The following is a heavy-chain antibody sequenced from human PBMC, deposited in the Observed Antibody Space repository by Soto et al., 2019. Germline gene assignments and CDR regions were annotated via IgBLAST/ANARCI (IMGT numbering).Heavy chain of an antibody. D-gene: IGHD3-22*01. CDR1: GFTFSSCW. J-gene: IGHJ4*02. CDR3: AREQYDGSGPDF. Sequence: AGGSLRLSCAASGFTFSSCWMSRVRQAPGKGLEWVANIKQDGSEKYYVDSVKGRFTVSRDNAKNSLYLQMDSLRVEDTAVYYCAREQYDGSGPDFWGQGTQVTVSS. V-gene: IGHV3-7*01. CDR2: IKQDGSEK.